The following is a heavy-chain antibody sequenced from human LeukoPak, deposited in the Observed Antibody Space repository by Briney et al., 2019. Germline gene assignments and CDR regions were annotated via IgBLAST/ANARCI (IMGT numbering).Heavy chain of an antibody. CDR1: GFSISSGY. Sequence: QPGGSLRLSCVASGFSISSGYMTWARQAPGKALEWVSLLYSDDSAYYPDSVKGRFTISRDNPKSTLHLQMDTLRTEDTAMYYCARDPWQGSTTLHWGQGIMVTVSS. CDR2: LYSDDSA. V-gene: IGHV3-66*02. CDR3: ARDPWQGSTTLH. D-gene: IGHD1-26*01. J-gene: IGHJ4*02.